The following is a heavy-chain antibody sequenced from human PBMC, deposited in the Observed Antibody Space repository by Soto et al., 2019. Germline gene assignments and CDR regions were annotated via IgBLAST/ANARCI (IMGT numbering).Heavy chain of an antibody. CDR1: GYTFGDYD. J-gene: IGHJ2*01. Sequence: QVQLVQSGAELKKPGASVRVSCKASGYTFGDYDINWVRQATGQGLEWVGWVNPNTGDAGYAQKFQGRVTLTRITSISTAYRELRSLTSEDTAVYYCARSTSIPLLYFDIWGRGTVVTVSS. D-gene: IGHD2-2*01. V-gene: IGHV1-8*01. CDR3: ARSTSIPLLYFDI. CDR2: VNPNTGDA.